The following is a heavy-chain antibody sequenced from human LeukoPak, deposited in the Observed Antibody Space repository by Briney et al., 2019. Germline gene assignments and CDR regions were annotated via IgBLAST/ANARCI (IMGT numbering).Heavy chain of an antibody. J-gene: IGHJ4*02. CDR2: IYHSGST. CDR1: GGSISSSSYY. CDR3: ARELGGYSGYFDY. D-gene: IGHD5-12*01. Sequence: SETLSLTCTVSGGSISSSSYYWGWIRQPPGKGLEWIGSIYHSGSTYYNPSLKSRVTISVDRSKNQFSLKLSSVTAADTAVYYCARELGGYSGYFDYWGQGTLVTVSS. V-gene: IGHV4-39*07.